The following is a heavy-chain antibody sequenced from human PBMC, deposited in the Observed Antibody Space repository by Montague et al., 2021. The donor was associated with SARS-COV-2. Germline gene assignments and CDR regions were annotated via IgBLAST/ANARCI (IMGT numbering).Heavy chain of an antibody. J-gene: IGHJ6*02. CDR2: MSSSGHFA. CDR3: ARDLWGAQSGMDV. CDR1: GFTFSDSY. V-gene: IGHV3-11*06. Sequence: SLRLSCAASGFTFSDSYMSRVRQAPGRGLEWIAYMSSSGHFASYADSVKGRFTISRDNAKNSLYLQMNSLRAEDTAMYYCARDLWGAQSGMDVWGQGTTVTVSS. D-gene: IGHD1-26*01.